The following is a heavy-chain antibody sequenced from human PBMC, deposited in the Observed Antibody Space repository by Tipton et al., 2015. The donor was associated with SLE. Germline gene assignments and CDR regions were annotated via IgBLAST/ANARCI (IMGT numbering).Heavy chain of an antibody. J-gene: IGHJ3*02. CDR2: IYHSGST. V-gene: IGHV4-38-2*01. Sequence: TLSLTCAVSGYSISSGSYWGWLRQPPGKGLVWIGSIYHSGSTYYTPSLKSRVTISVDTSKNQFSLKLRSVTAADTAVYYCARVGAGEAFDIWGQGTMVTVSS. CDR1: GYSISSGSY. CDR3: ARVGAGEAFDI. D-gene: IGHD7-27*01.